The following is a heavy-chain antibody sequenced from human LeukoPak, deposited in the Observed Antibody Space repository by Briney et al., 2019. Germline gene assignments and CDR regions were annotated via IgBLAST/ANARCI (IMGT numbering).Heavy chain of an antibody. Sequence: PGGSLRLSCAASGFTFSSYGMHWVRQAPGKGLEWVAVIWYDGSNKYYAVSVKGRFTISRDNSKNTLYLQMNSLRAEDTAVYYCARGNSYGYGNFDYWGQGTLVTVSS. D-gene: IGHD5-18*01. CDR1: GFTFSSYG. V-gene: IGHV3-33*01. CDR2: IWYDGSNK. J-gene: IGHJ4*02. CDR3: ARGNSYGYGNFDY.